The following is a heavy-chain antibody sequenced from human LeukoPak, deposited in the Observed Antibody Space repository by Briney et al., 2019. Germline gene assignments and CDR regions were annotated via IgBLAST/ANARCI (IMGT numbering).Heavy chain of an antibody. CDR1: GGSISSSSYF. Sequence: PSETLSLTCTVSGGSISSSSYFWGWIRQTPGKGLEWIGSMHYSGRTNYSPSLRSRVTISIDTSNNQFSLRLTSVTAADTAVYYCARDPASYYYDTRAFDYWGQGSLVAVSS. CDR3: ARDPASYYYDTRAFDY. J-gene: IGHJ4*02. CDR2: MHYSGRT. V-gene: IGHV4-39*07. D-gene: IGHD3-22*01.